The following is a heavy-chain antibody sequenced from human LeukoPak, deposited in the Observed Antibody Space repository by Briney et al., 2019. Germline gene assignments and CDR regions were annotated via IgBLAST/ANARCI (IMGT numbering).Heavy chain of an antibody. V-gene: IGHV1-18*04. CDR1: GYTFTSYG. Sequence: ASVKVSCKASGYTFTSYGISWVRQAPGQGLEWMGWISASNANTNYAQKLQRRVTMTTDTSTSTAYMELRSLRSDDTAVYYCARLGVWSYDYRAINWFDPWGQGTLVTVSS. D-gene: IGHD5-12*01. CDR3: ARLGVWSYDYRAINWFDP. J-gene: IGHJ5*02. CDR2: ISASNANT.